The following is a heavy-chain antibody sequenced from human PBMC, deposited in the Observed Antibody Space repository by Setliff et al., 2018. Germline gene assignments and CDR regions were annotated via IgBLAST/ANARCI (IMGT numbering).Heavy chain of an antibody. V-gene: IGHV3-21*01. CDR1: GFTFSSYW. D-gene: IGHD6-19*01. J-gene: IGHJ3*02. CDR2: ISSSSSYI. Sequence: GGSLRLSCAASGFTFSSYWMSWVRQAPGKGLEWVSSISSSSSYIYYADYLKGRFTISRDNAKNSLYLQINSLRAEDTAVYYCARDLYSSGWLRGPDIWGQGTMVTVSS. CDR3: ARDLYSSGWLRGPDI.